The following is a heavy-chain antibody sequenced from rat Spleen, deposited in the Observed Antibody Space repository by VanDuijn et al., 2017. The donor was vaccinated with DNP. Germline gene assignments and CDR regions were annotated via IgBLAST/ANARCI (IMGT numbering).Heavy chain of an antibody. CDR1: GFNFSDYN. CDR3: ARQNYGSYNWFAY. J-gene: IGHJ3*01. V-gene: IGHV5-7*01. D-gene: IGHD1-3*01. Sequence: EVKLVESGGGLVQPGWCLKLSCVGSGFNFSDYNMAWVGKAPKTGLEWVATVRYDGSRTYYRDSVKCRFTISRDNAKSTLYLQIDSLRAEYTATYYCARQNYGSYNWFAYWGQGTLVTVSS. CDR2: VRYDGSRT.